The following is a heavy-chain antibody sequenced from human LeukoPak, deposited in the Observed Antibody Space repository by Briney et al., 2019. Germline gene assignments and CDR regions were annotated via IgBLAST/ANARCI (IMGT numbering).Heavy chain of an antibody. V-gene: IGHV4-4*07. D-gene: IGHD3-22*01. CDR2: IYTSGST. CDR1: GGSISSYY. J-gene: IGHJ4*02. CDR3: ARTPKVKGYYYDSSGFMN. Sequence: PSETLSLTCTVSGGSISSYYWSWIRQPAGKGLEWIGLIYTSGSTNYNPSLKSRVTISVDTSKNQFSLKLSSVTAADTAVYYCARTPKVKGYYYDSSGFMNWGQGTLVTVSS.